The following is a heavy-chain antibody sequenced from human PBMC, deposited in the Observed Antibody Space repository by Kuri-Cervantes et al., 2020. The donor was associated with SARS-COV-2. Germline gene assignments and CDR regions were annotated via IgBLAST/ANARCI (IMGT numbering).Heavy chain of an antibody. J-gene: IGHJ3*02. CDR1: GGSISSYY. CDR3: ARITIFGVVISGAFDI. V-gene: IGHV4-59*01. CDR2: IYYSGST. Sequence: ESLKISCTVSGGSISSYYWSWIRQPSGKGLEWIGYIYYSGSTNYNPSLKSRVTISVDTSKNQFSLKLSSVTAADTAVYYCARITIFGVVISGAFDIWGQGTMVTVSS. D-gene: IGHD3-3*01.